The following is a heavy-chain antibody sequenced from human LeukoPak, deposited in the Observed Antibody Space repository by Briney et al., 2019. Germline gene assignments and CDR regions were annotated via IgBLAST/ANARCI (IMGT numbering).Heavy chain of an antibody. Sequence: ASVKVSCKVSGYTLTELSMHWVRQAPGKGLEWMGGFDPEDGETIYAQKFQGRVTMTEDTSTDTAYMELSSLRSEDTAVYYCARGKYSSSWTYYYYYYYMDVWGKGTTVTVSS. CDR3: ARGKYSSSWTYYYYYYYMDV. D-gene: IGHD6-13*01. CDR1: GYTLTELS. J-gene: IGHJ6*03. CDR2: FDPEDGET. V-gene: IGHV1-24*01.